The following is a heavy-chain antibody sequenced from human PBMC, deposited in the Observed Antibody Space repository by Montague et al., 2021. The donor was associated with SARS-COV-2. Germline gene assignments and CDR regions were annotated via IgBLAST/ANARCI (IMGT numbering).Heavy chain of an antibody. CDR3: ARDHYQSSWFKY. V-gene: IGHV4-39*07. CDR2: ISYSGST. Sequence: SETLSLTCTVSDDSSSSSIYYWGWIRQPPGKGLEWTGTISYSGSTYHNPSLHSRVAISVDTSKKRFSLRLTSVTAADTAVYFCARDHYQSSWFKYWGPGTLVTGSS. CDR1: DDSSSSSIYY. D-gene: IGHD6-13*01. J-gene: IGHJ4*02.